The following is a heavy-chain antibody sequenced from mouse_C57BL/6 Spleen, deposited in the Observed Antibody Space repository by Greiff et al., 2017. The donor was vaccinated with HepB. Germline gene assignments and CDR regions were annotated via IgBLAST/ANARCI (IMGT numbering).Heavy chain of an antibody. Sequence: EVKLMESGGGLVKPGGSLKLSCAASGFTFSSYTMSWVRQTPEKRLEWVATISGGGGNTYYPDSVKGRFTISRDNAKNTLYLQMSSLRSEDTALYYCARRGGNYVGWYFDVWGTGTTVTVSS. V-gene: IGHV5-9*01. CDR1: GFTFSSYT. CDR3: ARRGGNYVGWYFDV. D-gene: IGHD2-1*01. CDR2: ISGGGGNT. J-gene: IGHJ1*03.